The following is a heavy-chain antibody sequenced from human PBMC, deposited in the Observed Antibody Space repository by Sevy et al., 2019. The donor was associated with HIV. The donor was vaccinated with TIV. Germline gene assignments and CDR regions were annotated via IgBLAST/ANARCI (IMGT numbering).Heavy chain of an antibody. CDR1: GFTFSSYS. Sequence: GRSLRLSCVASGFTFSSYSMNWVRQAPGKGLEWVSSISSSSSYIYYADSVKGRFTISRDNAKNSLYLQMNSLRAEDTAVYYCARDQANDFWSGYYNAYYYGMDVWGQGTTVTVSS. V-gene: IGHV3-21*01. D-gene: IGHD3-3*01. CDR3: ARDQANDFWSGYYNAYYYGMDV. J-gene: IGHJ6*02. CDR2: ISSSSSYI.